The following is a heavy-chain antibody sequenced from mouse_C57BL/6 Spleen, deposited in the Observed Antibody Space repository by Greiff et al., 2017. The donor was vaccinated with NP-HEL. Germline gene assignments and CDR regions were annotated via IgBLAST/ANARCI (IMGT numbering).Heavy chain of an antibody. D-gene: IGHD1-1*01. Sequence: EVKLVESGGGLVKPGGSLKLSCAASGFTFSDYGMHWVRQAPEKGLEWVAYISSGSSTIYYADTVKGRFTISRDNAKNTLFLQTTSLRSEDTAMYYCARDYGSPYAMDYWGQGTSVTVSS. CDR2: ISSGSSTI. V-gene: IGHV5-17*01. CDR3: ARDYGSPYAMDY. J-gene: IGHJ4*01. CDR1: GFTFSDYG.